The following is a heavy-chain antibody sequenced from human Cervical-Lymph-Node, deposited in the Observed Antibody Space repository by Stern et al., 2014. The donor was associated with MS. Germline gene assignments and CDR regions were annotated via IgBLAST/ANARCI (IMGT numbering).Heavy chain of an antibody. CDR3: TRFLQSGWSDLFDS. CDR1: GSTFSTSW. D-gene: IGHD6-19*01. CDR2: IKRGGSET. V-gene: IGHV3-7*01. Sequence: QLVQSGGGLVQPGGSQRLSCVASGSTFSTSWMSWVRQAPGKGLEWVANIKRGGSETYYLDSVKGRFTISRDNAKSSLYLEMNSLRAEDTAVYYCTRFLQSGWSDLFDSWGRGTMVTVSS. J-gene: IGHJ5*01.